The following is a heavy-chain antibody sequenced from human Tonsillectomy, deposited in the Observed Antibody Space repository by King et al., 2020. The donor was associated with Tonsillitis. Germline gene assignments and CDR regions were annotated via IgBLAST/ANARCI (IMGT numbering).Heavy chain of an antibody. CDR2: MNPNSANT. V-gene: IGHV1-8*01. D-gene: IGHD6-6*01. Sequence: VQLVESGAEVRKPGASVKVSCTASGYTFNSYDINWVRQAAGQGLEWMGWMNPNSANTGYAQKFQGRVSLSRNTSIRTAYMELSSLRSEDTAVYYCAGTMSNYSSSSVRRYNYYGMDVWGQGTTVTVSS. CDR1: GYTFNSYD. CDR3: AGTMSNYSSSSVRRYNYYGMDV. J-gene: IGHJ6*02.